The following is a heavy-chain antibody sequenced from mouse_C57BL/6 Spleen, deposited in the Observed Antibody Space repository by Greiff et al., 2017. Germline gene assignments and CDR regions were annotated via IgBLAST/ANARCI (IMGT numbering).Heavy chain of an antibody. Sequence: EVKLMESGGGLVKPGGSLKLSCAASGFTFSSYTMSWVRQTPEKRLEWVATISGGGGNTYYPDSVKGRFTISRDNAKNTLYLQMSSLRSEDTALYYCASPYYGSSGGWFAYWGQGTLVTVSA. CDR2: ISGGGGNT. CDR1: GFTFSSYT. D-gene: IGHD1-1*01. J-gene: IGHJ3*01. CDR3: ASPYYGSSGGWFAY. V-gene: IGHV5-9*01.